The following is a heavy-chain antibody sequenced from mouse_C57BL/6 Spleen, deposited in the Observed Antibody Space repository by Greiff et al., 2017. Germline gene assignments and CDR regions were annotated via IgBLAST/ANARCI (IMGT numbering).Heavy chain of an antibody. CDR1: GYTFTDYY. CDR2: INPNNGGT. Sequence: VQLQQSGPELVKPGASVKISCKASGYTFTDYYMNWVKQSHGKSLEWIGDINPNNGGTSYKQKFKGKATLTVYKSSSTAYMWLRSLTSEDSAVYYCARWRMTTVVAGDFDYWGQGTTLTVSS. D-gene: IGHD1-1*01. CDR3: ARWRMTTVVAGDFDY. V-gene: IGHV1-26*01. J-gene: IGHJ2*01.